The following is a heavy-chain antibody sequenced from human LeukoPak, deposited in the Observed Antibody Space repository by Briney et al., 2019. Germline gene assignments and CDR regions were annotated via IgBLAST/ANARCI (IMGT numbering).Heavy chain of an antibody. V-gene: IGHV1-8*01. CDR2: MNPNSGNT. CDR3: ASNPGYSGSAGGY. CDR1: GYTFTSYD. Sequence: ASVKVSCKASGYTFTSYDINWVRQATGQGLEWMGWMNPNSGNTGYAQKFQGRVTMTRNTSISTAYMELSSLGSEDTAVYYCASNPGYSGSAGGYWGQGTLVTVSS. D-gene: IGHD6-13*01. J-gene: IGHJ4*02.